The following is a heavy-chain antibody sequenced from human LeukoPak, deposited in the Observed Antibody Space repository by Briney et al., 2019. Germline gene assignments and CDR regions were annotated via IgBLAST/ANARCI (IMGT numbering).Heavy chain of an antibody. D-gene: IGHD3-3*01. CDR1: GFTFSTSW. CDR3: AREGQYDFWSGLKWFDP. V-gene: IGHV3-7*01. CDR2: IKHDGSEK. J-gene: IGHJ5*02. Sequence: GGSLRLSCAASGFTFSTSWMSWVRQAPGKGLGWVANIKHDGSEKNFVDSVKGRFTISRDNANNSLFLQINNVRDEDTATYYCAREGQYDFWSGLKWFDPWGQGPLVIVSS.